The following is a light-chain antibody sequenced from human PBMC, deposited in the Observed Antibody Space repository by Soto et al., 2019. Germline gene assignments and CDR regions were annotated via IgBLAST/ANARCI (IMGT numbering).Light chain of an antibody. CDR3: SSYTSTTTVV. Sequence: QSALTQPASVSGSPGQSITISCTGTSSDVGGYNFVSWYQQHPGKAPKLMIYEVSNRPSGVSNRFSGSKSGNTASLTISGLQGDDEADYYCSSYTSTTTVVFGGGTKLTVL. J-gene: IGLJ2*01. V-gene: IGLV2-14*01. CDR2: EVS. CDR1: SSDVGGYNF.